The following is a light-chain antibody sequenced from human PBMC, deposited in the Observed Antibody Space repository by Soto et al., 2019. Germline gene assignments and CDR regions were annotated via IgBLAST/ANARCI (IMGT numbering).Light chain of an antibody. CDR3: QQYGSSPLT. V-gene: IGKV3-20*01. J-gene: IGKJ4*01. Sequence: EIFVTQSPGTLSLSRWEIATLSCRASQSVSSSYLAWYQQKPGQAPKVLIYRASSRATGIPDRFSGSGSGTDFTLTISRLEPEDFAVYYCQQYGSSPLTFGGGTKVDI. CDR1: QSVSSSY. CDR2: RAS.